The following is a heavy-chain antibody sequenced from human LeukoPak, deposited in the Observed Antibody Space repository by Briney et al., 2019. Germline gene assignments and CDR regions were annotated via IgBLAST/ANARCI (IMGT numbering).Heavy chain of an antibody. V-gene: IGHV3-74*03. J-gene: IGHJ4*02. D-gene: IGHD3-10*01. Sequence: PGGSLRLSCAASGLTFSSFWMHWVRQVPGKGLVWVSRINSDGSNRKYADSVKGRFTISRDNAKNSLYLQMNSLRAEDTAVYYCARGLWSGTYWGQGSLVTVSS. CDR1: GLTFSSFW. CDR2: INSDGSNR. CDR3: ARGLWSGTY.